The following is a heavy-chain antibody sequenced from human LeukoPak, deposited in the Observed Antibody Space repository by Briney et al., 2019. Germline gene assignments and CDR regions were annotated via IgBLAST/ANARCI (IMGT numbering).Heavy chain of an antibody. CDR3: ARDGSELLAHAFDI. CDR1: GFTFSSYW. D-gene: IGHD2-21*01. CDR2: INGDGRNI. V-gene: IGHV3-74*01. Sequence: RGSLRLSCVASGFTFSSYWMHWVRQDPRKGLVWVSRINGDGRNINYANSVRGRFTISRDNAKNSLYLQMNSLRAEDTAVYYCARDGSELLAHAFDIWGQGTMVTVSS. J-gene: IGHJ3*02.